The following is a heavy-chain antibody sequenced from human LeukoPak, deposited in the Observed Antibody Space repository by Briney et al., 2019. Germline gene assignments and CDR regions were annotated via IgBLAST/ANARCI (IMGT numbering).Heavy chain of an antibody. V-gene: IGHV1-3*01. D-gene: IGHD6-13*01. CDR3: ARSIWYNRQYYFDS. CDR1: GYSFNDYV. Sequence: ASVKVSCKASGYSFNDYVMQWVRQAPGQRLEWMGWINCGNGKTKYSEKFQGRVTITRDQSATTAYMDLNSLRSEDTAVYYCARSIWYNRQYYFDSWGQGTLVTVSS. CDR2: INCGNGKT. J-gene: IGHJ4*02.